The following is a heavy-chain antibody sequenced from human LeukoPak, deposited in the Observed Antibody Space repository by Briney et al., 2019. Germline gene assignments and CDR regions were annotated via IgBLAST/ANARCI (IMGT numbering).Heavy chain of an antibody. CDR3: AGIAAGGYFDY. Sequence: ASVKISCKASGYTFTDYYMHWVQQAPGKGLEWMGRVDPEDGETIYAEKFQGRVTITADTSTDTAYMGLSSLRSEDTAVYYCAGIAAGGYFDYWGQGTLVTVSS. V-gene: IGHV1-69-2*01. CDR1: GYTFTDYY. D-gene: IGHD6-13*01. CDR2: VDPEDGET. J-gene: IGHJ4*02.